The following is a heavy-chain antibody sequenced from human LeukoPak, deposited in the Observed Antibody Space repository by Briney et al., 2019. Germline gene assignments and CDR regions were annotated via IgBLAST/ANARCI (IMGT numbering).Heavy chain of an antibody. Sequence: GGSPRLSCAASGFSFSSYDMDWVRQAPGKGLEWVSVISTNSKVTYYADSVKGRFTISRDNSKNTLYLQMNSLRAEDTAVYYCARDTGESVGLDYWGQGTLVTVSS. CDR3: ARDTGESVGLDY. CDR2: ISTNSKVT. V-gene: IGHV3-23*01. CDR1: GFSFSSYD. J-gene: IGHJ4*02. D-gene: IGHD1-14*01.